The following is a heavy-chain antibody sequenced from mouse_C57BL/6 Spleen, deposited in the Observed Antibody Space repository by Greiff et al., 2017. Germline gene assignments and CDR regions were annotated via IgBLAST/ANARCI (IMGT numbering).Heavy chain of an antibody. D-gene: IGHD2-2*01. Sequence: VQLQQPGAELVRPGSSVKLSCKASGYTFTSYWMHWVKQRPIQGLEWIGNIDPSDSETHYNQKFKDKATLTVDKSSSTAYMQLSSLTSEDSAVYYCARGYGYDGGFYAMDYWGQGTSVTVSS. CDR2: IDPSDSET. J-gene: IGHJ4*01. CDR3: ARGYGYDGGFYAMDY. V-gene: IGHV1-52*01. CDR1: GYTFTSYW.